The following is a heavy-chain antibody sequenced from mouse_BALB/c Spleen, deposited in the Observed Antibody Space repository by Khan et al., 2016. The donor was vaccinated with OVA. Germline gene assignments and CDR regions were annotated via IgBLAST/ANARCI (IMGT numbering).Heavy chain of an antibody. CDR3: ARQPYYHYNIMDY. Sequence: VQLQESGPGLVAPSQSLSITCTLSGFSLTNYGVHWVRQPPGKGLEWLVVIWSDGRTTYNSALKSRLTISKDNSKSQVFLKMNSLQTDDTAMYFCARQPYYHYNIMDYWGQGTSVTVSS. D-gene: IGHD2-10*01. CDR1: GFSLTNYG. J-gene: IGHJ4*01. V-gene: IGHV2-6-1*01. CDR2: IWSDGRT.